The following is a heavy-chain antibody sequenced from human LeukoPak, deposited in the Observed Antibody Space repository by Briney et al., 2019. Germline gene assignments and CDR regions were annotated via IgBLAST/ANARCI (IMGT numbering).Heavy chain of an antibody. CDR1: GFTFSTHW. J-gene: IGHJ3*02. CDR3: ATIVQGAFEI. V-gene: IGHV3-74*03. Sequence: GGSLRLSCAASGFTFSTHWMVWVRRAPGKGLLWVSRIDPDGSSTTYADSVKGRFTNSRDNARSTLYLQMNSLRAEDTVVYYCATIVQGAFEIWGLGTMVTVSS. D-gene: IGHD5-24*01. CDR2: IDPDGSST.